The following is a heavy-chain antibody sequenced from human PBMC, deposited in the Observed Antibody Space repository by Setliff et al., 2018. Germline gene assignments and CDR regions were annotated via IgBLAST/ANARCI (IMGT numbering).Heavy chain of an antibody. J-gene: IGHJ3*02. CDR1: GYTFTSFG. V-gene: IGHV1-18*01. D-gene: IGHD6-19*01. CDR3: ARVYLAGSGWDKANALDI. Sequence: ASVKVSCKASGYTFTSFGISWVRRAPGQGLEWIGWISPNNGDIKYAQKLQDRVTMARETSTSTVYMELSGLRSEDTAVYYCARVYLAGSGWDKANALDIWGQGTMVTVSS. CDR2: ISPNNGDI.